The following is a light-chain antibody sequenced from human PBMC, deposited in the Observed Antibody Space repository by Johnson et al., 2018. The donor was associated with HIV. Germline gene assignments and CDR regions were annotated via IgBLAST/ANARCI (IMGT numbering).Light chain of an antibody. V-gene: IGLV1-51*02. CDR3: GTWDSSLSAGYG. Sequence: QSVLTQPPSVSAAPGQKVTISCSGSSSNIGNNYVSWYQQLPGTAPKLLIYENNKRPSGIPDRFSGSKSGTSATLGITGLQTGDEADYYCGTWDSSLSAGYGFGTGTKVTV. CDR2: ENN. CDR1: SSNIGNNY. J-gene: IGLJ1*01.